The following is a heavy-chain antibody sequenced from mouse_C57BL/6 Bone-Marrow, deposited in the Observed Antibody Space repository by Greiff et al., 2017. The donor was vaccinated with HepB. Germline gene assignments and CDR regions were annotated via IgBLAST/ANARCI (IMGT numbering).Heavy chain of an antibody. J-gene: IGHJ3*01. D-gene: IGHD3-2*02. CDR2: IHPNSGST. Sequence: QVHVKQPGAELVKPGASVKLSCKASGYTFTSYWMHWVKQRPGQGLEWIGMIHPNSGSTNYNEKFKSKATLTADKSSSTAYMQLSSLTSEDSAVYYCARNRQLRLRFAYWGQGTLVTVSA. CDR3: ARNRQLRLRFAY. V-gene: IGHV1-64*01. CDR1: GYTFTSYW.